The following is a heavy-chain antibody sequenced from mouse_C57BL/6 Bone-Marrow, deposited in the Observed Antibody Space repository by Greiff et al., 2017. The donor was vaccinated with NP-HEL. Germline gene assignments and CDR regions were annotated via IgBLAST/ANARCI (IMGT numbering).Heavy chain of an antibody. CDR1: GFTFSDYG. Sequence: DVQLVESGGGLVKPGGSLKLSCAASGFTFSDYGMHWVRQAPEKGLEWVAYISSGSSTIYYADTVKGRFTISRDNAKNTLFLQMTSLRSEDTAMYYCARDLDYDYDWFAYWGQGTLVTVSA. V-gene: IGHV5-17*01. CDR3: ARDLDYDYDWFAY. J-gene: IGHJ3*01. D-gene: IGHD2-4*01. CDR2: ISSGSSTI.